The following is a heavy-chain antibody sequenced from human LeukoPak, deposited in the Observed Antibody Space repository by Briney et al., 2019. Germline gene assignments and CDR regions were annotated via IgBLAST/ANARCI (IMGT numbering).Heavy chain of an antibody. CDR1: GYTFTGYY. Sequence: ASVKVSCKASGYTFTGYYMHWVRQAPGQGLEWMGWISAYNGNTNYAQKLQGRVTMTTDTSTSTAYMELRSLRSDDTAVYYCARDNNWNDGFDYWGQGTLVTVSS. CDR3: ARDNNWNDGFDY. D-gene: IGHD1-20*01. J-gene: IGHJ4*02. CDR2: ISAYNGNT. V-gene: IGHV1-18*04.